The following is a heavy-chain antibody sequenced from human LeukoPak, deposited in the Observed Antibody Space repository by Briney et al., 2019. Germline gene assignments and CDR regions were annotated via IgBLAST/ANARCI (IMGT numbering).Heavy chain of an antibody. Sequence: SETLSLTCAVYGGSFSGYYWTWIRQPPGKGLEWIGEINHSGSTNYNPSLKSRVTISVDTSKNQFSLKLSSVTAADTAVYYCARRNSYGFVDWFDPWGQGTLVTVSS. V-gene: IGHV4-34*01. CDR3: ARRNSYGFVDWFDP. CDR1: GGSFSGYY. CDR2: INHSGST. J-gene: IGHJ5*02. D-gene: IGHD5-18*01.